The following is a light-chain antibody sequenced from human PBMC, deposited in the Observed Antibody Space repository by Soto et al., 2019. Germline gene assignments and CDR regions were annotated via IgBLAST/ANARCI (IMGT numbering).Light chain of an antibody. CDR1: QDIKTY. CDR3: QHLNNYPPFT. V-gene: IGKV1-9*01. Sequence: IQLTQSPSSLSASVGDRVSITCRASQDIKTYLAWYQQKQGKAPKLLISGTFTLQSGVPSRFNGSGSGTDFTPTISRLQPEDFATYYCQHLNNYPPFTFGTGTKVDLE. CDR2: GTF. J-gene: IGKJ3*01.